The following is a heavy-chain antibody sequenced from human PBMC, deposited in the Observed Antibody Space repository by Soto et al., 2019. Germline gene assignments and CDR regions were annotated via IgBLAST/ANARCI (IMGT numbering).Heavy chain of an antibody. CDR1: GGSISGSY. CDR2: VYYTGST. J-gene: IGHJ4*02. Sequence: SETLALTCSVSGGSISGSYWSWIRQSPGKGLEWLGYVYYTGSTNYSPSLRSRVSISVDTSKNEFSLRLSSVTAADTAVYFCARSVAVPGAHIDYWGQGTQVTVPS. V-gene: IGHV4-59*01. CDR3: ARSVAVPGAHIDY. D-gene: IGHD6-19*01.